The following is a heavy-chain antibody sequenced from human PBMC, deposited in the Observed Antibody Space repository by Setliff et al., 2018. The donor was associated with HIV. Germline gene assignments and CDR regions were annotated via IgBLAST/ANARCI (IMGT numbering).Heavy chain of an antibody. D-gene: IGHD3-3*01. CDR1: GYFFTTHN. CDR2: MNPVRGAT. J-gene: IGHJ6*03. V-gene: IGHV1-8*02. CDR3: ARAPGYYDSWSGFRNYYMDV. Sequence: ASVKVSCKASGYFFTTHNINWVRQATGRGLEWMGWMNPVRGATGIAQRFQGRVTMTRDNSISTAYMQLSGLTSEDTAVYYCARAPGYYDSWSGFRNYYMDVWGQGTGVTVSS.